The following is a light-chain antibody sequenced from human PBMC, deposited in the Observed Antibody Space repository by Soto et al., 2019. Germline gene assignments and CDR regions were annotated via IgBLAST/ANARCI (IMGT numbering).Light chain of an antibody. CDR2: GNS. CDR3: QSYDSSLSGYV. Sequence: QSVLTQPLSVSGAPGQRVTISCTGSSXNIGAGYDVHWYQQLPGTAPKLLIYGNSNRPSGVPDRFSGSKSGTSASLAITGLQAEDEADYYCQSYDSSLSGYVFGTGTKVTVL. V-gene: IGLV1-40*01. CDR1: SXNIGAGYD. J-gene: IGLJ1*01.